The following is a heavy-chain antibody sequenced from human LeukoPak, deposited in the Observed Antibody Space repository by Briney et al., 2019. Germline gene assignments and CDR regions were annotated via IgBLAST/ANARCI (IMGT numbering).Heavy chain of an antibody. V-gene: IGHV4-59*01. D-gene: IGHD2-2*01. CDR3: ARASTNPDD. Sequence: SETLSLTCTLSGDSNSSAYWSWARQPPGKGLEWIGSFYYGDTAKYNPSLKSRVTMSVDTSNHQFSLKLTSVTAADSAVYFCARASTNPDDWGQGTLVTVSS. J-gene: IGHJ4*02. CDR1: GDSNSSAY. CDR2: FYYGDTA.